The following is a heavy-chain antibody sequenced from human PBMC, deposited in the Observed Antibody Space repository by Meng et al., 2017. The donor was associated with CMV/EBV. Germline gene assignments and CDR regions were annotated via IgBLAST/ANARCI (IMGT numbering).Heavy chain of an antibody. D-gene: IGHD2-2*01. Sequence: SVTLSLTCTVSGGSISSYYWSWIRQPPGKGLAWIGYIYYSGSTNYNPSLKSRVTISVDTSKNQFSLKLSSVTAADTAVYYCARGIYCSSTSCYSDYFDYWGQGTLVTVSS. J-gene: IGHJ4*02. V-gene: IGHV4-59*01. CDR1: GGSISSYY. CDR3: ARGIYCSSTSCYSDYFDY. CDR2: IYYSGST.